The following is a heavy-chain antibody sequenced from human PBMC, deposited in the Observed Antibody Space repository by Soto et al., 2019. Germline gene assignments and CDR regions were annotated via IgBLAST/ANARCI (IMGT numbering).Heavy chain of an antibody. J-gene: IGHJ4*02. V-gene: IGHV3-30*18. CDR2: ISYDGSNK. D-gene: IGHD3-22*01. Sequence: GGSLRLSCAASGFTFSSYGMHWVRQAPGKGLEWVAVISYDGSNKYYADSVKGRFTISRDNSKNTLYLQMNSLRAEDTAVYYCAKDAQYYYDSSGYYGTFDSWGQGTPVTVSS. CDR3: AKDAQYYYDSSGYYGTFDS. CDR1: GFTFSSYG.